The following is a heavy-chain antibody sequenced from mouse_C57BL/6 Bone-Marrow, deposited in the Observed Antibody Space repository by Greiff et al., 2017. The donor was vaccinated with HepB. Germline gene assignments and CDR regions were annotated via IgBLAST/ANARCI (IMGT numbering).Heavy chain of an antibody. CDR1: GYTFTSYW. CDR3: TRWGGLRQYFDY. D-gene: IGHD2-4*01. Sequence: EVQVVESGTVLARPGASVKMSCKTSGYTFTSYWMHWVKQRPGQGLEWIGAIYPGNSDTSYNQKFKGKAKLTAVTSASTAYMELSSLTNEDSAVYYCTRWGGLRQYFDYWGQGTTLTVSS. J-gene: IGHJ2*01. CDR2: IYPGNSDT. V-gene: IGHV1-5*01.